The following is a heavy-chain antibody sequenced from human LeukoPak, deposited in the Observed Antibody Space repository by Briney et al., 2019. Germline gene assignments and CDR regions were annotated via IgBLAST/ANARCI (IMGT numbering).Heavy chain of an antibody. D-gene: IGHD5-12*01. J-gene: IGHJ4*02. Sequence: GGPLRLSCAASGFAFSSYAMSWVRQAPGKGLEWVSAISGSGGSTYYADSVKGRFTISRDNSKNTLYLQMNSLRAEDTAVYYCAKESVATSPEDYFDYWGQGTLVTVPS. CDR2: ISGSGGST. V-gene: IGHV3-23*01. CDR3: AKESVATSPEDYFDY. CDR1: GFAFSSYA.